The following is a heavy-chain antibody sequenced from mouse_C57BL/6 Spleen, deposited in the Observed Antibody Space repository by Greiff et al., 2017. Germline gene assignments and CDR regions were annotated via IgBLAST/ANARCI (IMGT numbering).Heavy chain of an antibody. CDR3: ARSAYGDYGAMDY. Sequence: QVQLQQPGAELVRPGSSVKLSCKASGYTFTSYWMDWVKQRPGQGLEWIGNIYPSDSETHYNQKFKDKATLTVDKSSSTAYMQLSSLTSEDSAVYYCARSAYGDYGAMDYWGQGTSVTVSS. J-gene: IGHJ4*01. V-gene: IGHV1-61*01. CDR2: IYPSDSET. D-gene: IGHD2-13*01. CDR1: GYTFTSYW.